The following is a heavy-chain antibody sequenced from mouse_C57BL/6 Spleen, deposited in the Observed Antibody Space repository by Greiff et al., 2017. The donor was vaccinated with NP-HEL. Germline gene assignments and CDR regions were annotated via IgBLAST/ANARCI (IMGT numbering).Heavy chain of an antibody. CDR3: ARQDYYGNGY. V-gene: IGHV5-6*01. CDR2: ISSGGSYT. D-gene: IGHD1-1*01. Sequence: EVKVVESGGDLVKPGGSLKLSCAASGFTFSSYGMSWVRQTPDKRLEWVATISSGGSYTYYPDSVKGRFTISRDNAKNTLYLQMSSLKSEDTAMYYCARQDYYGNGYWGQGTTLTVSS. CDR1: GFTFSSYG. J-gene: IGHJ2*01.